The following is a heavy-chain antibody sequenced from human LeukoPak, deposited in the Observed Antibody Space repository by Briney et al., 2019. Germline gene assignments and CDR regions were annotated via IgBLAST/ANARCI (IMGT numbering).Heavy chain of an antibody. D-gene: IGHD5-18*01. CDR1: GGSISSHY. J-gene: IGHJ4*02. Sequence: AETLSLTCTVWGGSISSHYGRWIGQPPGKGLEGSGYFYYSGSTNYNPSLKSRVTTSVDTSKNQFSLKLSSVTAADTAVYYCARGGGYSYGGFFDYWGQGTPVTVST. V-gene: IGHV4-59*11. CDR2: FYYSGST. CDR3: ARGGGYSYGGFFDY.